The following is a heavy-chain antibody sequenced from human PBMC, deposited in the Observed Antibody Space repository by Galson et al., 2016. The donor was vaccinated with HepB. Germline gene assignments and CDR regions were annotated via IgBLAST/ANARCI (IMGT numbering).Heavy chain of an antibody. D-gene: IGHD4/OR15-4a*01. Sequence: SLRLSCAASGFTFSDHYMDWVRQAPGKGLEWVGRSRNKANSYTTEYAASVKDRFTISRDDSESSLYLQMNSLKTEDTAVYYCARVRAESYFDYWGQGTLVTVSS. V-gene: IGHV3-72*01. CDR1: GFTFSDHY. J-gene: IGHJ4*02. CDR2: SRNKANSYTT. CDR3: ARVRAESYFDY.